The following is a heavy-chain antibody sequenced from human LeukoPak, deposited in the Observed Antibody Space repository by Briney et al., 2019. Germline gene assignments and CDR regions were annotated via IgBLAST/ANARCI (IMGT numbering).Heavy chain of an antibody. J-gene: IGHJ4*02. CDR3: ASTLNLRWPTRGDY. CDR2: IYYSGST. CDR1: GGSISSSSYY. Sequence: NPSETLSLTCTVSGGSISSSSYYWGWIRQPPGKGLEWIGSIYYSGSTYYNPSLKSRVTISVDTSKNQFSLKLSSVTAADTAVYYCASTLNLRWPTRGDYWGQGTLVPVSS. D-gene: IGHD4-23*01. V-gene: IGHV4-39*01.